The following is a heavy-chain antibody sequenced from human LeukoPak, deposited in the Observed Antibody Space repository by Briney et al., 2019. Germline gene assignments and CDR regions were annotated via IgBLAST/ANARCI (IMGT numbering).Heavy chain of an antibody. J-gene: IGHJ3*02. V-gene: IGHV4-59*08. CDR2: IYYSGST. CDR3: ARRGYSSGWYDPDAFDI. D-gene: IGHD6-19*01. CDR1: GGSISRYY. Sequence: PSETLSLTCTVSGGSISRYYWSWIRQPPGKGLEWIGHIYYSGSTNYNPSLKSRVTISVDTSKNQFSLKLSSVTAADTAVYYCARRGYSSGWYDPDAFDIWGQGTMVTVSS.